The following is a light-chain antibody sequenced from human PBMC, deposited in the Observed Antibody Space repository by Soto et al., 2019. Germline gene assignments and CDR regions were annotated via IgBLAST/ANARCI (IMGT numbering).Light chain of an antibody. CDR1: RSIDTY. CDR3: QQYDAWPPGT. CDR2: GAS. J-gene: IGKJ4*01. Sequence: DIVMTQSPAILSASPGERVTLSCRASRSIDTYLAWFQHKPGQAPKLLIFGASTRAAGVPPRFSGGGSGTEFTLTISSLRSEDFAIYFSQQYDAWPPGTFGGGTAVEI. V-gene: IGKV3-15*01.